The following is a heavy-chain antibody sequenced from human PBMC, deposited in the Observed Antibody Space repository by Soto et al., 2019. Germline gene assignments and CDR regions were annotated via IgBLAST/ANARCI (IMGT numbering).Heavy chain of an antibody. J-gene: IGHJ5*02. V-gene: IGHV4-34*01. D-gene: IGHD6-6*01. CDR3: ARGGDNSSWYDP. Sequence: SETLSLTCAVYGGSFSGYYWSWIRQPPGKGLEWIGEINHSGSTNYNPSLKSRVTISVDTSKNQFSLKLSSVTAADTAVYYCARGGDNSSWYDPWGQGTLVTVSS. CDR2: INHSGST. CDR1: GGSFSGYY.